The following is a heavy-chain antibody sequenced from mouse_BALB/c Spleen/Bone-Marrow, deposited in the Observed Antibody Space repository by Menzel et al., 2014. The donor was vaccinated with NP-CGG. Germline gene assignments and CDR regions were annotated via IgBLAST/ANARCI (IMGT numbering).Heavy chain of an antibody. V-gene: IGHV14-3*02. J-gene: IGHJ4*01. CDR2: IDPANGNT. Sequence: EVQLQQSGAELVKPGASVKLSCTASGFNVKDTYMQWVKQRPEQGLEWIGRIDPANGNTQYDPTFQGKATITSDTSSNPAYLQHSSLTSXDTAVYYCTREGXXXXXXXXXXWGQGTSVTXTP. CDR1: GFNVKDTY. CDR3: TREGXXXXXXXXXX. D-gene: IGHD3-3*01.